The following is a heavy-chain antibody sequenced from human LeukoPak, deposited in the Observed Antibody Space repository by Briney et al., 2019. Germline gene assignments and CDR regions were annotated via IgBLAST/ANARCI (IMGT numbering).Heavy chain of an antibody. Sequence: ASVKVSCKASGYTFTGYYMRWVRQATGQGLEWMGWINPNSGGTNYAQKFRGWVTMTRDTSISTAYMELSRLRSDDTAVYYCARAGVRFGEPFDPWGQGTLVTVSS. CDR3: ARAGVRFGEPFDP. J-gene: IGHJ5*02. CDR2: INPNSGGT. D-gene: IGHD3-10*01. CDR1: GYTFTGYY. V-gene: IGHV1-2*04.